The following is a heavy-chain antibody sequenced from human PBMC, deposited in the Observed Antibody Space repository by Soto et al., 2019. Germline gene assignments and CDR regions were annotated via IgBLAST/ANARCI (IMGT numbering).Heavy chain of an antibody. V-gene: IGHV1-18*01. Sequence: ASVKVSCKASGYTFTSYGISWLRQAPGQGLEWMGWISPYHGNTNYPQKLQGTVTMTTDTSTSTAYMELRSLRSDDTAVYYCARSPLIVLVPAAIHHWPEFDYWGQGTLVTVSS. D-gene: IGHD2-2*01. CDR1: GYTFTSYG. CDR2: ISPYHGNT. CDR3: ARSPLIVLVPAAIHHWPEFDY. J-gene: IGHJ4*02.